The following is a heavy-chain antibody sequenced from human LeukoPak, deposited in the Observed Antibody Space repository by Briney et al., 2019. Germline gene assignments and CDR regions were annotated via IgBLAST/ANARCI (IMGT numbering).Heavy chain of an antibody. CDR1: GFTFSDYA. CDR3: VKDGIAVAEPDY. J-gene: IGHJ4*02. D-gene: IGHD6-19*01. CDR2: IRNDGSQK. V-gene: IGHV3-30*02. Sequence: GGSLRLSCAASGFTFSDYAIHWVRQAPGKGLEWVAFIRNDGSQKYYTDSVKGRFTFSRDNSGNTVWLQMNSLSTEDTAVYYCVKDGIAVAEPDYWGRGTLVTVSS.